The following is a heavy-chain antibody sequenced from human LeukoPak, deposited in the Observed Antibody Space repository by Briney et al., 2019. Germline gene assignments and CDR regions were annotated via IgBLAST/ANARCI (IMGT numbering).Heavy chain of an antibody. CDR2: IIPIFGTA. CDR1: GGTFSSYA. V-gene: IGHV1-69*05. CDR3: ARGEIHDYRGFDY. D-gene: IGHD4-11*01. J-gene: IGHJ4*02. Sequence: SVKVSCKASGGTFSSYAISWVRQAPGQGLEWMGRIIPIFGTANYAQKFQGRVTITTDESPSTAYMELSSLRSEDTAVYYCARGEIHDYRGFDYWGQGTLVTVSS.